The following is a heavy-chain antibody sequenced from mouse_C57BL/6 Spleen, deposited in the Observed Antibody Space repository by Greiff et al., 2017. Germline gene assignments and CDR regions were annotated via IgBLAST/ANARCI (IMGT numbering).Heavy chain of an antibody. CDR3: ARDYYYGFDY. CDR1: GFSLTSFA. Sequence: VKLVESGPGLVAPSQSLSITCTFSGFSLTSFALSWVRQPPGTGLEWLGVIWTGGGTNYNSALKSRLSISKDNSKSQVFLKMNSLQTDDTARHYCARDYYYGFDYWGQGTTLTVS. CDR2: IWTGGGT. J-gene: IGHJ2*01. V-gene: IGHV2-9-1*01. D-gene: IGHD1-1*01.